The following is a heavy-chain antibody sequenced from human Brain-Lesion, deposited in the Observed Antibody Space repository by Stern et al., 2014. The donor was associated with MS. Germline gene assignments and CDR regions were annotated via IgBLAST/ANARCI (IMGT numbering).Heavy chain of an antibody. Sequence: QVQLVASGPEVKKPGSSVQVSCKASGGTFGTYPITWLRKAPGQGLEWMGRIIPIFGSPNYAQKFQGRVTITADRSTTTVYMKLSSLKSDDAAVYYCAKDGPALVTNWFDPWGRGTLVTVSS. D-gene: IGHD5-18*01. CDR3: AKDGPALVTNWFDP. J-gene: IGHJ5*02. V-gene: IGHV1-69*06. CDR1: GGTFGTYP. CDR2: IIPIFGSP.